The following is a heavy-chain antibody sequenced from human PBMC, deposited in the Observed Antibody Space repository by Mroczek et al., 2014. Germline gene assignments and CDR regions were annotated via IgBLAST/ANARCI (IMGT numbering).Heavy chain of an antibody. CDR2: INHSGST. CDR1: GGSFSGYY. J-gene: IGHJ5*02. Sequence: QVQLQQWGAGLLKPSETLSLTCAVYGGSFSGYYWSWIRQPPGKGLEWIGEINHSGSTNYNPSLKSRVTISVDTSKNQFSLKLSSVTAADTAVYYCARGVAAAGTANWFDPWGQGTLVTVSS. D-gene: IGHD6-13*01. V-gene: IGHV4-34*01. CDR3: ARGVAAAGTANWFDP.